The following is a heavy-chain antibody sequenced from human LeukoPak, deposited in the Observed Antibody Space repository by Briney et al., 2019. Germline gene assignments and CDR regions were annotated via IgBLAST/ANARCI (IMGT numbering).Heavy chain of an antibody. CDR1: GGSFSGYY. J-gene: IGHJ5*02. CDR2: INHSGST. V-gene: IGHV4-34*01. D-gene: IGHD2-21*02. Sequence: SETLSLTCAVYGGSFSGYYWSWIRQPPGKGLEWIGEINHSGSTNYNPSLKSRVTISVDTSKNQFSLKLSSVTAADTAVYYCARGLGTIVVVTAIRPNSFDPWGQGTLVTVSS. CDR3: ARGLGTIVVVTAIRPNSFDP.